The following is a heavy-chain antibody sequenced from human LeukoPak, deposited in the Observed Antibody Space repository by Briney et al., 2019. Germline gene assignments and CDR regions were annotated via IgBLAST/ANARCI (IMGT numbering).Heavy chain of an antibody. J-gene: IGHJ4*02. D-gene: IGHD3-16*01. CDR1: GFTFSNYG. CDR2: ISYDGSNK. V-gene: IGHV3-30*18. Sequence: GGSLRLSCVASGFTFSNYGMHWVRQAPGKGLEWVAVISYDGSNKYYADTVKGRFTISRDNSKNTLYLQMSSLRAEDTAVYYCTKGVLGGTQSVSAGLDSWGQGTLVTASS. CDR3: TKGVLGGTQSVSAGLDS.